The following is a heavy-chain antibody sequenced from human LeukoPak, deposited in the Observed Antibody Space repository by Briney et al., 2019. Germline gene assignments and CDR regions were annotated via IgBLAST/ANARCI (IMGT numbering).Heavy chain of an antibody. Sequence: GGSLRLSCAASGFTFSSYAMHWVRQAPGKGLEWAAVISYDGSSKYYADSVKGRFTISRDNSKNTLYLQMNSLRAEDTAVYYCAKILTPTYYYGSGSYGYFDYWGQGTLVTVSS. V-gene: IGHV3-30-3*02. CDR2: ISYDGSSK. D-gene: IGHD3-10*01. CDR1: GFTFSSYA. CDR3: AKILTPTYYYGSGSYGYFDY. J-gene: IGHJ4*02.